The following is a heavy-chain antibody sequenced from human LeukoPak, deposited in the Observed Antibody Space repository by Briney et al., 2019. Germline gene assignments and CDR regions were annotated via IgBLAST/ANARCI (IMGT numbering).Heavy chain of an antibody. CDR3: AMLYSYGFGGVDY. V-gene: IGHV3-21*01. Sequence: GRSLRLSCAASGFTFSSYSMNWVRQAPGKGLEWVSSISSSSSYIYYADSVKGRFTISRDNAKNSLYLQMNSLRAEDTAVYYCAMLYSYGFGGVDYWGQGTLVTVSS. J-gene: IGHJ4*02. CDR1: GFTFSSYS. D-gene: IGHD5-18*01. CDR2: ISSSSSYI.